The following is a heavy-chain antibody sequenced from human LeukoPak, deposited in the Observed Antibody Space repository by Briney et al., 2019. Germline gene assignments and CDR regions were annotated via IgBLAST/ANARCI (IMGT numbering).Heavy chain of an antibody. Sequence: ASVKVSCKASGYTFTGYYIHWVRQAPGQGLEWMGWINPNSGGTNYAQKFRGRVTMTRDTSISTAYMELSRLRSDDTAVYYCARRRQPLTPWYRFDPWGQGTLVTVSS. CDR3: ARRRQPLTPWYRFDP. D-gene: IGHD6-13*01. J-gene: IGHJ5*02. V-gene: IGHV1-2*02. CDR2: INPNSGGT. CDR1: GYTFTGYY.